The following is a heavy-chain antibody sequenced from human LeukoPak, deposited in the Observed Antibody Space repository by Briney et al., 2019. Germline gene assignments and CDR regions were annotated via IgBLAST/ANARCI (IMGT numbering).Heavy chain of an antibody. Sequence: GGSLRLSCAASGFTFSSYSMNWVRQAPGKGLEWISSISSSSSYIYYADSVKGRFTISRDNAKNSLYLQMNSLRAEDTAVYYCARDNDVADFDYWGQGTLVTVSS. CDR3: ARDNDVADFDY. J-gene: IGHJ4*02. D-gene: IGHD2-8*01. CDR2: ISSSSSYI. V-gene: IGHV3-21*01. CDR1: GFTFSSYS.